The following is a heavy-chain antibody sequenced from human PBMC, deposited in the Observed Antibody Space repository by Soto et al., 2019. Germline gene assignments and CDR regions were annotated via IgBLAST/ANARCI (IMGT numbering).Heavy chain of an antibody. CDR1: GGSISSGW. D-gene: IGHD3-10*01. V-gene: IGHV4-4*02. CDR3: SSRVTDAPT. CDR2: ILYSGRT. Sequence: SATLSLTCAVSGGSISSGWWTWVRQPPGKGLEWIGEILYSGRTNYNSSLNSRVTISIDKSKNQFSLNLSSVTAADTAVYYCSSRVTDAPTWGQGTLVTVS. J-gene: IGHJ5*02.